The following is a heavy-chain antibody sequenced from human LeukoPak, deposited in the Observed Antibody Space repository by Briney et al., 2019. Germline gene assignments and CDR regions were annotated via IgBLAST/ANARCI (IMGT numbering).Heavy chain of an antibody. D-gene: IGHD3-10*01. CDR2: IKQDGSEK. J-gene: IGHJ5*02. V-gene: IGHV3-7*01. Sequence: GGSLRLSCAASGFTFSSYWMSWVRQAPGKGLEWVANIKQDGSEKYYVDSVKGRFTISRDNAKNSLYLQMNSLRAEDTAVYYCARQIMVRDINWLDPWGQGTLVTVSS. CDR3: ARQIMVRDINWLDP. CDR1: GFTFSSYW.